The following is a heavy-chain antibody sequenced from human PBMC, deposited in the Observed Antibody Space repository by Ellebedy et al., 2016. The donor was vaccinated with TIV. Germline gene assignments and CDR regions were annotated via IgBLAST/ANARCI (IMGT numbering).Heavy chain of an antibody. CDR1: GFTFNSYA. Sequence: PGGSLRPSCPASGFTFNSYAMHWVRQAPGKGLEWVAVISYDGSSKYYADYVKGRFTISRDNSMTTLYLEMNSLRAEDTAVYYGARDPVGVGPAFDVWGQGTMVTVSS. J-gene: IGHJ3*01. D-gene: IGHD4-23*01. CDR2: ISYDGSSK. CDR3: ARDPVGVGPAFDV. V-gene: IGHV3-30-3*01.